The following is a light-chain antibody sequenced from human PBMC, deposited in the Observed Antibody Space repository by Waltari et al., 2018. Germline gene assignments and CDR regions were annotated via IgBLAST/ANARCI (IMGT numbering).Light chain of an antibody. CDR1: SRDIGLYVF. Sequence: QSALTQPASVSGSPGQPIPIPCTGTSRDIGLYVFVSCSQPHPGQAPKLLTYDVTKQPSGVSDRFSGSKSGNTASLTISGLQAEDEADYYCNSFTDSVTWVFGGGTKLTVL. J-gene: IGLJ3*02. V-gene: IGLV2-14*03. CDR2: DVT. CDR3: NSFTDSVTWV.